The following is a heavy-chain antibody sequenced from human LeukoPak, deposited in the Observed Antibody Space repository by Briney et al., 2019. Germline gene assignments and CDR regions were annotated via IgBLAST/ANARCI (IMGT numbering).Heavy chain of an antibody. J-gene: IGHJ4*02. CDR1: GFIFGTYG. CDR2: IRYDGSKK. V-gene: IGHV3-30*02. CDR3: AKDGMIYYDSSGDPYFFDY. Sequence: PGGSLRLSCAASGFIFGTYGMHWVRQAPGKGLEWVAFIRYDGSKKYYADSVKGRFTISSDNSKKTFYLQMNSLRAEDTAVYHCAKDGMIYYDSSGDPYFFDYWGQGTLVTVSS. D-gene: IGHD3-22*01.